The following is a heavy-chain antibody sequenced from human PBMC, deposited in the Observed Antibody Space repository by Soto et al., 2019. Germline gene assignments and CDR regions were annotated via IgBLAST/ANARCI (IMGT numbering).Heavy chain of an antibody. J-gene: IGHJ6*02. CDR1: GYTFTSYD. V-gene: IGHV1-8*01. D-gene: IGHD6-6*01. Sequence: QVQLVQSGAEVKKPGASVKVSCKASGYTFTSYDINWVRQATGQGLEWMGWMNPNSGNTGYAQKFQGRVTMTRNTSLSTAYMARSSLGAEDTAVYYCARRGLSSSSTFRYYSYGMDVWGQGTTVTVSS. CDR3: ARRGLSSSSTFRYYSYGMDV. CDR2: MNPNSGNT.